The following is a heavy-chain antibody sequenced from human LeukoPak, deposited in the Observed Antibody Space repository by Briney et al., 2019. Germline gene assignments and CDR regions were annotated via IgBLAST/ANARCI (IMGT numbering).Heavy chain of an antibody. V-gene: IGHV4-4*07. CDR1: GGSISSYY. Sequence: SETLSLTCTVSGGSISSYYWSWIRQPAGKGLEWIGRIYTSGSTNYNPSLKSRVTISVDTSKNQFSLKLSSVTAADTAVYYCARERPAKCSGGSCYPFDYWGQGTLVTVSS. D-gene: IGHD2-15*01. J-gene: IGHJ4*02. CDR2: IYTSGST. CDR3: ARERPAKCSGGSCYPFDY.